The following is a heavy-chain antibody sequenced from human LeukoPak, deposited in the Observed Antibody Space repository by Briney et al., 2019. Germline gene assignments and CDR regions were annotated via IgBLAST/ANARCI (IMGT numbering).Heavy chain of an antibody. Sequence: GGSPRLSCAASGFTFSSYGMHWVRQAPGKGLEWVAVIWYDGSNKYYADSVKGRFTISRDNSKNTLYLQMNSLRAEDTAVYYCARGGDYGDYGNWFDPWGQGTLVTVSS. J-gene: IGHJ5*02. CDR3: ARGGDYGDYGNWFDP. CDR2: IWYDGSNK. V-gene: IGHV3-33*01. D-gene: IGHD4-17*01. CDR1: GFTFSSYG.